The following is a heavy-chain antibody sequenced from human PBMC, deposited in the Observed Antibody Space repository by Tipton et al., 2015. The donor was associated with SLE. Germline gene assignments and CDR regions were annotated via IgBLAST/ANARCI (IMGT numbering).Heavy chain of an antibody. CDR1: GFTFSRFW. Sequence: GSLRLSCATSGFTFSRFWMNWVRQVPGRGLVWVSRINSDGTTTYYADSVKGRFTISRDNAKNTVDLQMDSLRAEDTAVYFCVRQVGNAFDMWGQGTMVTVSS. J-gene: IGHJ3*02. V-gene: IGHV3-74*01. CDR2: INSDGTTT. D-gene: IGHD1-26*01. CDR3: VRQVGNAFDM.